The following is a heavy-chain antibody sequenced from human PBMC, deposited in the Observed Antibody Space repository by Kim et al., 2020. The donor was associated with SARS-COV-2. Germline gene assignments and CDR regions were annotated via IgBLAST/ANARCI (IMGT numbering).Heavy chain of an antibody. CDR2: IYPGDSDT. CDR3: ARQGSSGWYGYYYYGMDV. D-gene: IGHD6-19*01. J-gene: IGHJ6*02. Sequence: GESLKISCKGSGYSFTSYWIGWVRQMPGKGLEWMGIIYPGDSDTRYSPSFQGQVTISADKSISTAYLQWSSLKASDTAMYYCARQGSSGWYGYYYYGMDVWGQGTTVTVSS. V-gene: IGHV5-51*01. CDR1: GYSFTSYW.